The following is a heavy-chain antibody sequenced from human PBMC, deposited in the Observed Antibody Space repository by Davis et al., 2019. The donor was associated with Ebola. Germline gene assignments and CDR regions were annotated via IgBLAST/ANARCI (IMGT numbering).Heavy chain of an antibody. CDR3: ARDRFFAFDF. D-gene: IGHD3/OR15-3a*01. CDR1: GFVFSDFS. CDR2: ITKGSDAI. Sequence: PGGSLRLSCAASGFVFSDFSMNLVRQAPGKGLEWITYITKGSDAIHYADPVKGRFTVSRDNAKNSVFLQMSSLRDEDSAVYYCARDRFFAFDFWSQGVHVSVSS. J-gene: IGHJ4*02. V-gene: IGHV3-48*02.